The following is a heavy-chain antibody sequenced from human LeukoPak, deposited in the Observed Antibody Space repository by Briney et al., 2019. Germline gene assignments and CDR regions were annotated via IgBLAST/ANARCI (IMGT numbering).Heavy chain of an antibody. CDR1: GFSFRSYD. J-gene: IGHJ3*02. D-gene: IGHD5-18*01. Sequence: GGSLRLSCAASGFSFRSYDMHWVRQAPGKGLEWVSYISSSSSYIYYADSVKGRFTISRDNAKNSLYLQMNSLRAEDTAVYYCARTRGYSDAFDIWGQGTMVTVSS. CDR2: ISSSSSYI. V-gene: IGHV3-21*05. CDR3: ARTRGYSDAFDI.